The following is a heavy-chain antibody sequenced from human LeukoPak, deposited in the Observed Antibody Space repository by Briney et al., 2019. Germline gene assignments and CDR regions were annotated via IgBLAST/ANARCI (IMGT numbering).Heavy chain of an antibody. CDR1: GVSISSYY. CDR3: ARHGNTDAFGI. Sequence: SEALSLTCTVSGVSISSYYWSWIRQPPGKGLEWIGYIYYSGTPHYNPSLKSRVTISVDTSKNQFSLKLSSVTAADTAVYYCARHGNTDAFGIWGQGTMVTVSS. V-gene: IGHV4-59*08. D-gene: IGHD2/OR15-2a*01. J-gene: IGHJ3*02. CDR2: IYYSGTP.